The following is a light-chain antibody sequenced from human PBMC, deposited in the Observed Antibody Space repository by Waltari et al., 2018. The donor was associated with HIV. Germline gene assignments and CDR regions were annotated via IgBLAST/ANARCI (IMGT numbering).Light chain of an antibody. V-gene: IGKV2-28*01. CDR2: LGS. J-gene: IGKJ4*01. CDR3: MQALQTPLT. Sequence: DIVMTQSPLSLPVTPGQPASISCRSSQSLLHRNGYNYLDWYLQKQGQSPQLQIYLGSNRAAGVPDRFSGSGSGTDFTLKISRVEAEDVGVYYCMQALQTPLTFGGGTKVEIK. CDR1: QSLLHRNGYNY.